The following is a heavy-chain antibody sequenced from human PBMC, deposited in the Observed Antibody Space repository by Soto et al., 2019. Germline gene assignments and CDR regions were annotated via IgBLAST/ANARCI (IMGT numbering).Heavy chain of an antibody. CDR3: GDPYTSLSLNV. J-gene: IGHJ6*02. D-gene: IGHD2-2*02. CDR1: GFTFSSYA. CDR2: ISAGGGNT. V-gene: IGHV3-23*01. Sequence: PGGSLRLSCAASGFTFSSYAMSWVRQAPGKGLEWVSSISAGGGNTYYADSVKGRFTISRDNSKNTLYLQMKSLRAEDTAVYYCGDPYTSLSLNVWLQGATLSVSS.